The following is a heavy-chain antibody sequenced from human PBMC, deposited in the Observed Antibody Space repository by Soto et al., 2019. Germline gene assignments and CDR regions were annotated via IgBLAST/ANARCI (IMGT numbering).Heavy chain of an antibody. CDR1: GFTFSSYA. CDR3: ARDPKYYYDSSGYSFDY. V-gene: IGHV3-30-3*01. J-gene: IGHJ4*02. D-gene: IGHD3-22*01. CDR2: ISYDGSNK. Sequence: GGSLRLSCAASGFTFSSYAMHWVRQAPGKGLEWVAVISYDGSNKYYADSVKGRFTISRDNSKNTLYLQMNSLRAEDTAVYYCARDPKYYYDSSGYSFDYWGQGTLVTVSS.